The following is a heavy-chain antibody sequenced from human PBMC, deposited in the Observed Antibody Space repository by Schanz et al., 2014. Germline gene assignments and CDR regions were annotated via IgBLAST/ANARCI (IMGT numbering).Heavy chain of an antibody. D-gene: IGHD3-16*01. V-gene: IGHV1-2*06. CDR3: ARDRMGGSYYFDF. J-gene: IGHJ4*02. CDR2: INPNSGGT. Sequence: QVQLVQSGAEVKKLGASVKVSCKASGYTFTDYYMHWVRQAPGQGLEWMGRINPNSGGTNYAQKFQGRVTMTRDTSISTAYMEMSRLISDDTAVYYGARDRMGGSYYFDFWGQGTLVAVSS. CDR1: GYTFTDYY.